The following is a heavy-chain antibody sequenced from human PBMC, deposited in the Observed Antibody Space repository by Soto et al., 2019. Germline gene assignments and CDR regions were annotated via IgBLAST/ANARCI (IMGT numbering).Heavy chain of an antibody. V-gene: IGHV3-23*01. CDR2: ISGSGGTT. Sequence: GGSLRLSCAASGFTFSSYAMSWVRQAPGKGLEWVSAISGSGGTTYYADSVKGRFTFSRDNAANTVFLQMNNLRVEDTAVYYCVRDRGGSYWLDPWGQGTLVTVSS. D-gene: IGHD1-26*01. J-gene: IGHJ5*02. CDR3: VRDRGGSYWLDP. CDR1: GFTFSSYA.